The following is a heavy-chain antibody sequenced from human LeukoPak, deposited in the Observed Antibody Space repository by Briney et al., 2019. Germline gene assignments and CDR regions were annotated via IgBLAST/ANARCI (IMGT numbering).Heavy chain of an antibody. Sequence: ASGKVSCKVSGYTLTELSMHWVRQAPGKGLEWMGGFDPEDGETIYAQKFQGRVTMTEDTSTDTAYMELSSLRSEDTAVYYCATGGDSSGYYYDSFDYWGQGTLVTVSS. D-gene: IGHD3-22*01. CDR3: ATGGDSSGYYYDSFDY. CDR2: FDPEDGET. V-gene: IGHV1-24*01. CDR1: GYTLTELS. J-gene: IGHJ4*02.